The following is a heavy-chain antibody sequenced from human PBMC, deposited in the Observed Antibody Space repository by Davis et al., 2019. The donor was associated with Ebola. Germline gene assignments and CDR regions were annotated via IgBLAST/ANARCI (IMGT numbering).Heavy chain of an antibody. Sequence: PGGSLRLSCPASGFTFGDHAMSWVRQAPGKGLEWVGFIRSKAYGGTTEYAASVKGRFTISRDDSKSIAYLQMDSLKTEDTAVYYCSRDYGGAGDYWGQGTLVTVSS. CDR2: IRSKAYGGTT. V-gene: IGHV3-49*04. J-gene: IGHJ4*02. CDR3: SRDYGGAGDY. CDR1: GFTFGDHA. D-gene: IGHD4-23*01.